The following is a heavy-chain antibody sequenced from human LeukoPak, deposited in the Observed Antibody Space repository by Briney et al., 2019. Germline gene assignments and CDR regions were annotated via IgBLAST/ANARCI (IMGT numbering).Heavy chain of an antibody. CDR2: ISGSGGST. CDR3: ARDYADYVGYFFFDY. J-gene: IGHJ4*02. V-gene: IGHV3-23*01. Sequence: GGSLRLSCAASGFTFSSHAMSWVRQAPGKGLEWVSAISGSGGSTYYADSVKGRFTISRDNSQNTLYLQMNSLRAEDTAVYYCARDYADYVGYFFFDYWGQGTLVTVSS. CDR1: GFTFSSHA. D-gene: IGHD4-17*01.